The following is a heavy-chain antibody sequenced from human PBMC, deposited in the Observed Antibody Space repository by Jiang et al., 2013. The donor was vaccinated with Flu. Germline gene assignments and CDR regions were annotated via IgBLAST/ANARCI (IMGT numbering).Heavy chain of an antibody. CDR1: GFTFSSYA. CDR3: ARDRVAVAGIYYYYYGMDV. D-gene: IGHD6-19*01. CDR2: ISYDGSNK. Sequence: VQLLESGGGVVQPGRSLRLSCAASGFTFSSYAMHWVRQAPGKGLEWVAVISYDGSNKYYADSVKGRFTISRDNSKNTLYLQMNSLRAEDTAVYYCARDRVAVAGIYYYYYGMDV. J-gene: IGHJ6*01. V-gene: IGHV3-30-3*01.